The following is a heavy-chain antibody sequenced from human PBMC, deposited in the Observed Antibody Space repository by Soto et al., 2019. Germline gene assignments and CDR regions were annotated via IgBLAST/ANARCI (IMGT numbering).Heavy chain of an antibody. J-gene: IGHJ6*01. CDR3: TNPTEADYNNEGCMDV. D-gene: IGHD4-4*01. V-gene: IGHV3-73*01. Sequence: EVQLEESGGGLVQPGGSLKLSCAASGFRFSVSAMHWVRQAPGKGLEWVGRVRSNANNYAKEYAASVRGRFTISRDDSTSTAYLRMASQKTEDTGVYECTNPTEADYNNEGCMDVWGQGTRVTVSS. CDR2: VRSNANNYAK. CDR1: GFRFSVSA.